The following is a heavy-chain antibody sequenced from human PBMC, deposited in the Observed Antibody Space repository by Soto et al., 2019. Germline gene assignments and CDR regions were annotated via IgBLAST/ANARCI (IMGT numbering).Heavy chain of an antibody. D-gene: IGHD2-15*01. CDR1: GFTFSSYA. CDR3: AKPSVVVAAPRLFFFDY. J-gene: IGHJ4*02. V-gene: IGHV3-23*01. CDR2: ISGSGGST. Sequence: EVQLLESGGGLVQPGGSLRLSCAASGFTFSSYAMSWVRQAPGKGLEWVSAISGSGGSTYYADSVKGRFTISRDNSKNTLYLQMNSLRAEDTAVYYCAKPSVVVAAPRLFFFDYWGQGTLVTVSS.